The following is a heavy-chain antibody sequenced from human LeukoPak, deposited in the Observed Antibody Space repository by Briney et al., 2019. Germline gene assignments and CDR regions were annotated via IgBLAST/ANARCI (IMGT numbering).Heavy chain of an antibody. CDR3: ARGPTYCSSSSCLQGE. Sequence: SETLSLTCTVSGGSISTYYWSRIRQPAGKGLEWIGRIYTSGSTNYNPSLKSRVTISVDTSKNQFSLKLSSVTAADTAVYYCARGPTYCSSSSCLQGEWGQGTLVTVSS. CDR1: GGSISTYY. CDR2: IYTSGST. D-gene: IGHD2-15*01. V-gene: IGHV4-4*07. J-gene: IGHJ4*02.